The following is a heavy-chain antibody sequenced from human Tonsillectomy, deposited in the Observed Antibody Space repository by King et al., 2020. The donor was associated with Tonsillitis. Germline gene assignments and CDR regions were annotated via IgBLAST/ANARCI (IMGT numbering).Heavy chain of an antibody. CDR3: AREREDEGRTYGMDV. CDR2: INHSGST. Sequence: VQLQQWGAGLLKSSETLSLTCAVYGGSFSGYYWSWIRQPPGKGLEWIGEINHSGSTNYNPYLKSRVTIAVDTSKKQFSLKLTSVTAADTAVYYCAREREDEGRTYGMDVWGQGTTVTVSS. CDR1: GGSFSGYY. J-gene: IGHJ6*02. D-gene: IGHD5-24*01. V-gene: IGHV4-34*01.